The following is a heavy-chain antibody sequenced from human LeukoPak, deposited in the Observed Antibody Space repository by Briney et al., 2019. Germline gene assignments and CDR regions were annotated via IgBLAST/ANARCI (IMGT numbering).Heavy chain of an antibody. V-gene: IGHV3-30*02. CDR3: AKGARGGLMTYYYYYMDV. CDR1: GFTFSSYG. D-gene: IGHD3-16*01. Sequence: GGSLRLSCAASGFTFSSYGMHWVRQAPGKGLEWVAFIRYDGSNKYYADSVKGRFTISRDNSKNTLSLQMNTLRAEDTAVCYCAKGARGGLMTYYYYYMDVWGKGTTVTVSS. CDR2: IRYDGSNK. J-gene: IGHJ6*03.